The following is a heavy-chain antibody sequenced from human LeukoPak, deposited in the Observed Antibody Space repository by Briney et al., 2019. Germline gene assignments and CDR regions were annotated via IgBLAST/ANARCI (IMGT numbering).Heavy chain of an antibody. D-gene: IGHD5-18*01. Sequence: GGSLRLSCAASGFTFSDYYMSWIRQAPGKGLEWVSYISSSGSSIYYADSVKGRFTISRDNAKNSLYLQMNSLRAEDTAVYYCAREYKYGSLGTGGYYFDYWGQGTLVTVSS. CDR2: ISSSGSSI. J-gene: IGHJ4*02. V-gene: IGHV3-11*01. CDR3: AREYKYGSLGTGGYYFDY. CDR1: GFTFSDYY.